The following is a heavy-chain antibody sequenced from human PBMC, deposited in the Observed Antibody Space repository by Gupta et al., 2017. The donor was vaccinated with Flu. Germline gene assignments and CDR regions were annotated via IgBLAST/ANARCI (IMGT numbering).Heavy chain of an antibody. V-gene: IGHV3-11*01. CDR1: GFTFSNYY. D-gene: IGHD6-19*01. CDR3: ARVHSSGWYFDY. J-gene: IGHJ4*02. CDR2: ISSRASTI. Sequence: QVQLVESGGGLVKPGGSLRLSCAASGFTFSNYYMTWIRQAPGKGLEWVAYISSRASTIYYADSVKGRFTISRDSAKNSLYLQMTSLRAEDTAMYHCARVHSSGWYFDYWGQGALVTVSS.